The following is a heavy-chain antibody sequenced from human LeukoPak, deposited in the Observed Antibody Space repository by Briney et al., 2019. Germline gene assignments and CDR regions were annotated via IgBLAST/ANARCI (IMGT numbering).Heavy chain of an antibody. CDR1: GFSFNNYA. D-gene: IGHD3-16*02. CDR3: SKTYRADP. Sequence: GGSLRLSCVGSGFSFNNYAMSWVRQAPGKGLEWVSGISGREDRTHYADSVKGRFTISRDHSKNTVFLQMNSLRVDDTAVYYCSKTYRADPWGQGTLVSVSS. CDR2: ISGREDRT. V-gene: IGHV3-23*01. J-gene: IGHJ5*02.